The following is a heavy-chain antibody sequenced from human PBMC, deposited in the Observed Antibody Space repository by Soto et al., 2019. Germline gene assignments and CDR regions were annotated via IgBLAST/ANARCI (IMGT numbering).Heavy chain of an antibody. Sequence: GESLKISCEASGYSFTHYWVAWVRQMPGKGLEWMGIIFPDDSDTRYSPSFQGQVTISADKSINTAFLQWNSLKASDTATYYCARLLRLVDYWGQGTLVTVSS. D-gene: IGHD3-16*01. CDR3: ARLLRLVDY. CDR2: IFPDDSDT. J-gene: IGHJ4*02. V-gene: IGHV5-51*01. CDR1: GYSFTHYW.